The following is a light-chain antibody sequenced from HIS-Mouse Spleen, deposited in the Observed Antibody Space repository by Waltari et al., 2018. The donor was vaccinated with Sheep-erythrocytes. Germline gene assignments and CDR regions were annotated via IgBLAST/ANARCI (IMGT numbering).Light chain of an antibody. Sequence: SYELTQPPSVSVSPRQTASITCSGDKLGDKYACWYQQKPGQSPVRVIYQDSKRPSGIPERFSGSNSGNTATLTISGTQAMDEADYYCQAWDSSTVVFGGGTKLTVL. CDR2: QDS. CDR3: QAWDSSTVV. J-gene: IGLJ2*01. V-gene: IGLV3-1*01. CDR1: KLGDKY.